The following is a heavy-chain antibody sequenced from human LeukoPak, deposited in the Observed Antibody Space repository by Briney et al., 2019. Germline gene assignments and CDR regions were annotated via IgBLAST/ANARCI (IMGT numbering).Heavy chain of an antibody. CDR2: INPDGSST. CDR1: GFTLSDYW. D-gene: IGHD6-19*01. J-gene: IGHJ4*02. CDR3: ASAAYWAVAGASDY. V-gene: IGHV3-74*01. Sequence: PGGSLRLSCAASGFTLSDYWMHWVRQGPGKGLVWVSRINPDGSSTNDADFVKGRFTISRDNAKNTLNLQMNSLRAEDTAVYYCASAAYWAVAGASDYWGQGTLVTVSS.